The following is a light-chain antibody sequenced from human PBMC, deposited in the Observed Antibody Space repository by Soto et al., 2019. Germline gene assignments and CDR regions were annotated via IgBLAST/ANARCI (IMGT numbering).Light chain of an antibody. CDR2: AAS. J-gene: IGKJ1*01. CDR1: QTISSW. Sequence: DIQMTQSPSTLSGSVGDRVTITCRASQTISSWLAWYQQKPGKAPKLLIYAASSLQSGVPSRFSGSGSGTDFTLTISSLQPEDFATYYCQQSYSTPPETFGQGTKVEIK. CDR3: QQSYSTPPET. V-gene: IGKV1-39*01.